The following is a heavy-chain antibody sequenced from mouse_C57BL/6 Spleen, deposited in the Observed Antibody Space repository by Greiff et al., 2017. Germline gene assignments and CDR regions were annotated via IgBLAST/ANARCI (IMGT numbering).Heavy chain of an antibody. V-gene: IGHV5-17*01. CDR1: GFTFSDYG. J-gene: IGHJ2*01. CDR2: ISSGSSTI. CDR3: ARPALYYYGRSYVDD. D-gene: IGHD1-1*01. Sequence: EVMLVESGGGLVKPGGSLKLSCAASGFTFSDYGMHWVRQAPEKGLEWVAYISSGSSTIYYVDTVKGRFTISRDNAKNTLFLQRTSLRSEDTAMYYCARPALYYYGRSYVDDWGQGTTLTVAS.